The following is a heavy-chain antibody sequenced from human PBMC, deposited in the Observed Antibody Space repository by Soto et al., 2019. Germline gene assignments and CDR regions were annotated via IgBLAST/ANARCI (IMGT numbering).Heavy chain of an antibody. CDR1: GYTFTSYA. V-gene: IGHV1-3*04. CDR2: INTGNGNT. D-gene: IGHD3-10*01. CDR3: ASGMVRGAPGYAFDI. J-gene: IGHJ3*02. Sequence: ASVKVSCKASGYTFTSYAMHWVRQAPGQRLEWMGWINTGNGNTKYSQKFQGRVTITRDTSASTAYMELSSLRSEDTAVYYCASGMVRGAPGYAFDIWGQGTMVTVSS.